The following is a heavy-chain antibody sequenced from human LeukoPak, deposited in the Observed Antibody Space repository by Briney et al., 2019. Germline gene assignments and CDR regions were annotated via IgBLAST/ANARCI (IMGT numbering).Heavy chain of an antibody. CDR3: ARPRASGSDAFDI. CDR1: GFTFSSYS. J-gene: IGHJ3*02. Sequence: GGSLRLSCAASGFTFSSYSMNWVRQAPGKGLEWVSSISSSSSYIYYADSVKGRFTISRDNAKNSLYLQMNSLRAEDTAVYYCARPRASGSDAFDIWAKGQWSPSLQ. V-gene: IGHV3-21*01. CDR2: ISSSSSYI. D-gene: IGHD1-26*01.